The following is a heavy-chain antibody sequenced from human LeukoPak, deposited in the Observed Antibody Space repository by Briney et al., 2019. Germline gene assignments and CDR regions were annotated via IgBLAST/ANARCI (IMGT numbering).Heavy chain of an antibody. Sequence: PSETLSLTCTVSGGSISSGDYYWSWIRQPPGKGLEWIGYIYYSGSTYYNPSLESRVTISVDTSKNQFSLKLSSMTAADTAVYYCARDYDFYWFDPWGQGTLVTVSS. CDR1: GGSISSGDYY. CDR2: IYYSGST. D-gene: IGHD3-3*01. J-gene: IGHJ5*02. CDR3: ARDYDFYWFDP. V-gene: IGHV4-30-4*08.